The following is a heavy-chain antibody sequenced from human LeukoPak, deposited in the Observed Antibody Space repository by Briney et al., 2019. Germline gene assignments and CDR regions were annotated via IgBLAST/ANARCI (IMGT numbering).Heavy chain of an antibody. CDR3: AKAGAVVVVAAKFFDY. V-gene: IGHV3-23*01. CDR1: GFTFSSYG. CDR2: ISGSGGST. D-gene: IGHD2-15*01. Sequence: GGSLRLSCAASGFTFSSYGMSWVRQAPGKGLEWVSAISGSGGSTYYADSVKGRFTISRDNSKNTLYLQMNSLRAVDTAVYYCAKAGAVVVVAAKFFDYWGQGTLVTVSS. J-gene: IGHJ4*02.